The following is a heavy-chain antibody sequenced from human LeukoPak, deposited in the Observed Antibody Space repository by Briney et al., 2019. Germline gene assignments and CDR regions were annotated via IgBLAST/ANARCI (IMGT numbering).Heavy chain of an antibody. CDR1: GYIFTSYA. V-gene: IGHV1-69*13. D-gene: IGHD3-22*01. J-gene: IGHJ4*02. CDR2: IIPIFGTV. Sequence: GASVKVSCKASGYIFTSYAMNWVRQAPGQGLEWMGGIIPIFGTVDYAQKFQGRVTITADESTSTVYMELSSLRSEDTAMYYCARGHHYDTGGYFVYWGQGTLVTVSS. CDR3: ARGHHYDTGGYFVY.